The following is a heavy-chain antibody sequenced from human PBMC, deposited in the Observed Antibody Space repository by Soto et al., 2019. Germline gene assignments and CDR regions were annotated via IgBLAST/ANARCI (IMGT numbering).Heavy chain of an antibody. J-gene: IGHJ4*02. Sequence: PSETLYLTCTVSGGSISSGGYYWSWIRQHPGKGLEWIGYIYYSGSTYYNPSLKSRVTISVDTSKNQFSLKLSSVTAADTAVYYCARTMVRGVSFFDYWGQGTLVTVSS. D-gene: IGHD3-10*01. CDR2: IYYSGST. V-gene: IGHV4-31*03. CDR1: GGSISSGGYY. CDR3: ARTMVRGVSFFDY.